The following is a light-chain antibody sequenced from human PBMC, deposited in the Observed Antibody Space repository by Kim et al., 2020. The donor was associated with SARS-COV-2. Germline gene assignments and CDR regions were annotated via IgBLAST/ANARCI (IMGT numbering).Light chain of an antibody. Sequence: DFQLTQSPSSLSASVGDRVTITCRASQSINIYLNWYQQKPGKAPKLLIYAASRLQSGVPSRFSGSGSGTEFTLIIGSLQPEDFATYSCQQSYSTLVTFGQGTRLEIK. V-gene: IGKV1-39*01. CDR3: QQSYSTLVT. J-gene: IGKJ5*01. CDR2: AAS. CDR1: QSINIY.